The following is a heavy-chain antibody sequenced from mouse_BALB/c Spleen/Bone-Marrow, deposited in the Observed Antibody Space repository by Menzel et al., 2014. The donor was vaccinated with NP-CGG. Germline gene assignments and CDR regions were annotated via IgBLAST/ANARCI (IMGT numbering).Heavy chain of an antibody. V-gene: IGHV5-6-4*01. D-gene: IGHD2-3*01. J-gene: IGHJ4*01. CDR3: TRDLYDGYYYYAMDY. CDR1: GFTFSSYT. Sequence: EVHLVESGGGLVKPGGSLKLSCAASGFTFSSYTMSWVRQTPEKRLEWVATISSGGSYTYYPDSVEGRFTISRDNAKNTLYLQMSSLKSEDTAMYYCTRDLYDGYYYYAMDYWGQGTSVTVSS. CDR2: ISSGGSYT.